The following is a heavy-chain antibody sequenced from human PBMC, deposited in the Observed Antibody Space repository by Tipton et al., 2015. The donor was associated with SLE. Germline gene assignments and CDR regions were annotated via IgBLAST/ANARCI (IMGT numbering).Heavy chain of an antibody. CDR3: ASAYDSSGYYYYFDY. V-gene: IGHV3-20*04. J-gene: IGHJ4*02. CDR2: INWNGDST. Sequence: SLRLSCAASGFTFDDYGMSWVRQAPGKGLEWVSGINWNGDSTGYADSVKGRFTISRDNAKNSLYLQMNSLRAEDTALYYCASAYDSSGYYYYFDYWGQGTLVTVS. D-gene: IGHD3-22*01. CDR1: GFTFDDYG.